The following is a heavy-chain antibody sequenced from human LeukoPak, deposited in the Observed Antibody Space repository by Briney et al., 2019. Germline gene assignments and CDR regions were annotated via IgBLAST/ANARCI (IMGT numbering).Heavy chain of an antibody. CDR2: ISSSSSYI. J-gene: IGHJ4*02. D-gene: IGHD1-7*01. CDR1: GFTFSSYS. CDR3: ARAGSNWNYVY. V-gene: IGHV3-21*01. Sequence: GGSLRLSCAASGFTFSSYSMNWVRQAPGKGLEWVSSISSSSSYIYYADSVKGRFTISRDNTKNSLSLQMNSLIVEDTAVYYCARAGSNWNYVYWGQGTLVTVSS.